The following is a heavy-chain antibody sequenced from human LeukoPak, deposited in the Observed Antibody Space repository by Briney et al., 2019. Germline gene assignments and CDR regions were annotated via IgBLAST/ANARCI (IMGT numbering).Heavy chain of an antibody. CDR3: ARNSYSSGWYYFDY. V-gene: IGHV4-59*01. D-gene: IGHD6-19*01. J-gene: IGHJ4*02. Sequence: SETLSLTCAVYGGSFSSYYWSWIRQPPGKGLEWIGYIYYSGSTNYNPSLKSRVTISVDTSKNQFSLKLSSVTAADTAVYYCARNSYSSGWYYFDYWGQGTLVTVSS. CDR2: IYYSGST. CDR1: GGSFSSYY.